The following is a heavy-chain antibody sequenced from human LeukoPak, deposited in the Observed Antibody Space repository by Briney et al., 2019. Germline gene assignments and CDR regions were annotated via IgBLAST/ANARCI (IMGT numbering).Heavy chain of an antibody. CDR2: IYHSGTP. V-gene: IGHV4-30-2*06. D-gene: IGHD2-8*02. CDR1: GDSISGGYY. Sequence: PSETLSLTCSVSGDSISGGYYWTWIRQSPGEGLEWIGYIYHSGTPFYNPSLKSRVTISVDKSKHQFSLNLTSVTGGDTAVYYCARVLPPLLGKRRSRYMDVWGKGTTVTVSS. CDR3: ARVLPPLLGKRRSRYMDV. J-gene: IGHJ6*03.